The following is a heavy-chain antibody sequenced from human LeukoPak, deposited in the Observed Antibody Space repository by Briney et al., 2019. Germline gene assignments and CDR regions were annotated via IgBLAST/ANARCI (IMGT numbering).Heavy chain of an antibody. CDR3: ARKRPNYFDY. V-gene: IGHV3-21*01. Sequence: GGSLRLSCTDSGFTISGYSMIWVRQAPGKGLEWVSSISSSSSYIYYADSVKGRFTISRDNAKNSLYLQMNSLRAEDTALYYCARKRPNYFDYWGQGTLVTVSS. CDR2: ISSSSSYI. CDR1: GFTISGYS. J-gene: IGHJ4*02.